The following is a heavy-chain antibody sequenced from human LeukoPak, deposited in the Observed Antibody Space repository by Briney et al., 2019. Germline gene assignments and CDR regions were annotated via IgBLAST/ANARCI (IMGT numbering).Heavy chain of an antibody. Sequence: ASVKVSCKASGYTFTSYGISWVRQAPGQGLEWMGWIGTYNGYTNYAQKFQGRVTMTTDTSTSTAYMELRSLRSDDTAVYYCARGNDDSSGYYYEFDYWGQGTLVTVSS. D-gene: IGHD3-22*01. CDR3: ARGNDDSSGYYYEFDY. CDR2: IGTYNGYT. CDR1: GYTFTSYG. V-gene: IGHV1-18*01. J-gene: IGHJ4*02.